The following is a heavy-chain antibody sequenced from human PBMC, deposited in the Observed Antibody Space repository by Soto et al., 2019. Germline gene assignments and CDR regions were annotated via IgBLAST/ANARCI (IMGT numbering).Heavy chain of an antibody. CDR2: IYSGGST. Sequence: GRSMRVSCAACEVTSSSNYMSWVSKVPGKGLEWVSVIYSGGSTYYADSVKGRFTISRDNSKNTLYLQMNSLRAEDTAVYYCARHGYNYGGGYFDYWGQGTLVTVSS. V-gene: IGHV3-66*04. J-gene: IGHJ4*02. D-gene: IGHD5-18*01. CDR3: ARHGYNYGGGYFDY. CDR1: EVTSSSNY.